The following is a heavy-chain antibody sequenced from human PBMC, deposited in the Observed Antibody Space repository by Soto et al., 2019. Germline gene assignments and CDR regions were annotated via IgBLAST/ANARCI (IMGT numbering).Heavy chain of an antibody. J-gene: IGHJ6*02. V-gene: IGHV4-30-2*01. CDR3: ARSFRGMSYDFWSGYHYYYGMDV. Sequence: SETLSLTCAVSGGSISSGGYSWSWIRQPPGKGLEWIGYIYHSGSTNYNPSLKSRVTISVDTSKNQFSLKLSSVTAADTAVYYCARSFRGMSYDFWSGYHYYYGMDVWGQGTTVTVSS. D-gene: IGHD3-3*01. CDR1: GGSISSGGYS. CDR2: IYHSGST.